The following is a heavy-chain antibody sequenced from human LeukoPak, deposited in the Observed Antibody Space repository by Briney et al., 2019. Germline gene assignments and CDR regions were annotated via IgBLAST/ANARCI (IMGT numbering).Heavy chain of an antibody. CDR1: GGSVSSGSYY. V-gene: IGHV4-61*01. Sequence: SETLSLTCTVSGGSVSSGSYYWSWIRQPPGKGLEWIGYIYYSGSTNYNPSLKSRVTISVDTSKNQFSPKLSSVTAADTAVYYCARDSVGGFDYWGQGTLVTVSS. CDR3: ARDSVGGFDY. D-gene: IGHD3-16*01. J-gene: IGHJ4*02. CDR2: IYYSGST.